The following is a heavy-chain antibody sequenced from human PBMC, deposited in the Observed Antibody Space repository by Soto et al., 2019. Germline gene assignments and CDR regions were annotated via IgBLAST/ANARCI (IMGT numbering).Heavy chain of an antibody. D-gene: IGHD2-15*01. CDR1: GYSISSGYH. CDR3: ARQDRVVAEGRWFDP. CDR2: VHYSGNT. J-gene: IGHJ5*02. V-gene: IGHV4-38-2*02. Sequence: PSETLSLTCTVSGYSISSGYHWAWNRQPPGKGLEWLGSVHYSGNTYYNPSLKSRLTISVDKSKNQFSLNLSSVTAADTAVYYCARQDRVVAEGRWFDPWGQGTLVTVSS.